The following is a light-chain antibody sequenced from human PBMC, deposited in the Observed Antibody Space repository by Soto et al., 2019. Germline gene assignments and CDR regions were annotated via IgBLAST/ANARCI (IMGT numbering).Light chain of an antibody. Sequence: AIQMTQSPSSLSASVGDRVTITCRASQGIRNDLGWYQQKPGKAPKLLIYAASSLQSGVPSRFSCSGSCTDFTLTISSLQPEDFATYYCLQDYNYPPTFGQGTKVEIK. CDR1: QGIRND. CDR3: LQDYNYPPT. CDR2: AAS. J-gene: IGKJ1*01. V-gene: IGKV1-6*01.